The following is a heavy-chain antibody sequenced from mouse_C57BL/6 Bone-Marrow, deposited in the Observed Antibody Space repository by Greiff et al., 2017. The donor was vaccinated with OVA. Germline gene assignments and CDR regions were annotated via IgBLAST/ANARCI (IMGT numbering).Heavy chain of an antibody. J-gene: IGHJ4*01. CDR2: ISNGGGST. CDR3: ARRPWGNPNYYAMDY. CDR1: GFTFSDYY. Sequence: EVNVVESGGGLVQPGGSLKLSCAASGFTFSDYYMYWVRQTPEKRLEWVAYISNGGGSTYYPDTVKGRFTISRDNAKNTLYLQMSRLKSEDTAMYYCARRPWGNPNYYAMDYWGQGTSVTVSS. V-gene: IGHV5-12*01. D-gene: IGHD2-1*01.